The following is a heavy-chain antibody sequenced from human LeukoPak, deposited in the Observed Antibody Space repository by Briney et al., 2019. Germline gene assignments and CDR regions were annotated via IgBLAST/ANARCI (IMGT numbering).Heavy chain of an antibody. Sequence: GGSLRPSCAASGFAFSSYSMSWVRQAPGKGLEWVSLIGLNTYYADSVKGRFTISRDNSKNTVYLQMNSLRAEDTAVYYCAGRRRPAGSTYYPFDYWGQGTLVTVSS. CDR3: AGRRRPAGSTYYPFDY. J-gene: IGHJ4*02. D-gene: IGHD3-22*01. CDR1: GFAFSSYS. V-gene: IGHV3-23*01. CDR2: IGLNT.